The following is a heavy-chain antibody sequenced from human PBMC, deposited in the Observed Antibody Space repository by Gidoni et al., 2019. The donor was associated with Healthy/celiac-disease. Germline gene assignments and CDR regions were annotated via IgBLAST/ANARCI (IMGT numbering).Heavy chain of an antibody. V-gene: IGHV3-7*01. D-gene: IGHD2-8*01. J-gene: IGHJ4*02. CDR3: ARGGGFVLMVYGHFDY. CDR2: IKQDGSEK. Sequence: EVQLVESGGGLVQPGGSLRLSCAASGFTFSSYWMSWVRQAPGKSLERGANIKQDGSEKYYVDSVKGRFTISRDNAKNSLYLQMNSLRAEDTAVYYCARGGGFVLMVYGHFDYWGQGTLVTVSS. CDR1: GFTFSSYW.